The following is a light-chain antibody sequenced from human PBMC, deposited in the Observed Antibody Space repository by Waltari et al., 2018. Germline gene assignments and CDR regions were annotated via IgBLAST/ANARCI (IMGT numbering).Light chain of an antibody. V-gene: IGKV3-20*01. CDR3: QQYGRSPWT. CDR2: DAS. J-gene: IGKJ1*01. Sequence: FVLTQSPGTLSLSPGERVTLSCRASQSVSSNYLAWYQQKPGQAPRLLIYDASNRDAGIADRFSSSGSGTDFTLTSSRLEPEDVAVYYCQQYGRSPWTFGQGTKVEIK. CDR1: QSVSSNY.